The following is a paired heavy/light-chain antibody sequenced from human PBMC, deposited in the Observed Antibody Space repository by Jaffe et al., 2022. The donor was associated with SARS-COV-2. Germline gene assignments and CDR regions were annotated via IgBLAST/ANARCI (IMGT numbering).Heavy chain of an antibody. CDR2: ITWNSGSK. CDR3: GKDQAGDLDS. CDR1: GFRFDEYA. D-gene: IGHD7-27*01. J-gene: IGHJ4*02. V-gene: IGHV3-9*01. Sequence: EVQLVESGGGLVQPGRSLRLSCVGSGFRFDEYAFHWVRQAPGKGLEWVSGITWNSGSKGYADSVKGRFTISKDNAKNSVYLQMNSLRVEDTALYYCGKDQAGDLDSWGQGTLVTVSS.
Light chain of an antibody. CDR1: QSIVHSDGNNL. J-gene: IGKJ2*01. Sequence: DVVMTQSPLSLPVTLGQPASISCRSGQSIVHSDGNNLLNWFQQRPGQSPRRLIYKVSIRDSGVPDRFSGSGSGTNFTLKISRVEAEDLGVYYCMQGTHWPYTFGQGTKLEIK. CDR2: KVS. CDR3: MQGTHWPYT. V-gene: IGKV2-30*02.